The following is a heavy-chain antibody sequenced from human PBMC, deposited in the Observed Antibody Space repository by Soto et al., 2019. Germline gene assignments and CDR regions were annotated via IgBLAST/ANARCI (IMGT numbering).Heavy chain of an antibody. CDR3: ARVLRPYCSSTSCFHDAFDI. CDR1: GYTFTSYD. V-gene: IGHV1-8*01. J-gene: IGHJ3*02. Sequence: ASVKVSCKASGYTFTSYDINWVRQATGQGLEWMGWMNPNSGNPGYAQKFQGRVTMTRNTSISTAYMELSSLRSEDTAVYYCARVLRPYCSSTSCFHDAFDIWGQGTMVTVSS. D-gene: IGHD2-2*01. CDR2: MNPNSGNP.